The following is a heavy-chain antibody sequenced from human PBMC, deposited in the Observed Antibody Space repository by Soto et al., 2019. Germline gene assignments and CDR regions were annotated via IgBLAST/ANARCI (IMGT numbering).Heavy chain of an antibody. CDR1: GFTLSTSA. CDR3: AKDRYETNRVSHFFADI. J-gene: IGHJ3*02. Sequence: EVQLLESGGGLVQPGGSLRLSCAASGFTLSTSAMSWARQAPGEGLEWVSAISASGADAYYADSVKGRFTISRDNSMNTLYLQMNSLRAADTALYYCAKDRYETNRVSHFFADIWDQGTMVTVSS. D-gene: IGHD2-8*01. V-gene: IGHV3-23*01. CDR2: ISASGADA.